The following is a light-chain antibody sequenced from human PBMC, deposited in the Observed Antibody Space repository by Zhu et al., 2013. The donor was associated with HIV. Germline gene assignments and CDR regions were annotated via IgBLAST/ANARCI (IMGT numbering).Light chain of an antibody. J-gene: IGKJ4*01. V-gene: IGKV4-1*01. CDR2: WAS. CDR1: QNVLYTPNNKNY. CDR3: QQYYSTPLT. Sequence: DIVMTQSPDALAVSLGERATINCKSSQNVLYTPNNKNYLAWYQKKPGQPPKLLIYWASTRESGVPDRFSGSGSGTDFTLTISSLQAEDVAVYFCQQYYSTPLTFGGGTKVEIK.